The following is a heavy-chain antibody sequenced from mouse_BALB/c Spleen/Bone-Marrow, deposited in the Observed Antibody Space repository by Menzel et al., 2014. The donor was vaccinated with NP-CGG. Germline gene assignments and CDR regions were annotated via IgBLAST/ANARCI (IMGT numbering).Heavy chain of an antibody. Sequence: VQGVESGAELAKPGASVKMSCKASGYTFTIYWMHWVKRRPGQGLEWIGYINPSTGYTEYNQKFKDKATLTADKSSSTAYMQLSSLTSEDSAVYYCARYGGRSYDGFAYWGQGTLVTVSA. J-gene: IGHJ3*01. V-gene: IGHV1-7*01. D-gene: IGHD2-12*01. CDR3: ARYGGRSYDGFAY. CDR1: GYTFTIYW. CDR2: INPSTGYT.